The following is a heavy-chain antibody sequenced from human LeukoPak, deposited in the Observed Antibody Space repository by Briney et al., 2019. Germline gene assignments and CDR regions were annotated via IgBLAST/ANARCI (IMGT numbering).Heavy chain of an antibody. CDR2: IYHSGST. Sequence: PSETLSLTCAVSGGSISSSNWWSWVRPPPGKGLEWIGEIYHSGSTNYNPSLKSRVTISVDKPKNQFSLKLSSVTAADTAVYYCARAGGGHTNDYWGQGTLVTVSS. D-gene: IGHD2-8*02. V-gene: IGHV4-4*02. J-gene: IGHJ4*02. CDR3: ARAGGGHTNDY. CDR1: GGSISSSNW.